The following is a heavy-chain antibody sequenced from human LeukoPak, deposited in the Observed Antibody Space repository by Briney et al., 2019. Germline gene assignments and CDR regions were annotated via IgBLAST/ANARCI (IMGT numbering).Heavy chain of an antibody. V-gene: IGHV1-18*01. CDR3: ARGYCSGGSCYNPPFDY. CDR2: ISAYNGNT. CDR1: GYTFTSYG. D-gene: IGHD2-15*01. Sequence: ASVKVSCKASGYTFTSYGISWVRQAPGQGLEWMGWISAYNGNTNYAQKLQGRVTMTTDTSTSTAYMELRSLRSDDTAVYYCARGYCSGGSCYNPPFDYWGQGTLVTVSS. J-gene: IGHJ4*02.